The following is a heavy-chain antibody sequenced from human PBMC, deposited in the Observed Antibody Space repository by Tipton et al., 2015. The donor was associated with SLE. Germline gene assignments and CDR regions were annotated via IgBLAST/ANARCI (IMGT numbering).Heavy chain of an antibody. CDR3: ARVRKLGISKGAFDI. D-gene: IGHD7-27*01. Sequence: SLRLSCAASGFTFSSYAMHWVRQAPGKGLEWVAVISYDGSNKYYADSVKGRFTISRDNSKNTLYLQMNSLRAEDTAVYYCARVRKLGISKGAFDIWGQGTMVTVSS. CDR1: GFTFSSYA. J-gene: IGHJ3*02. V-gene: IGHV3-30*04. CDR2: ISYDGSNK.